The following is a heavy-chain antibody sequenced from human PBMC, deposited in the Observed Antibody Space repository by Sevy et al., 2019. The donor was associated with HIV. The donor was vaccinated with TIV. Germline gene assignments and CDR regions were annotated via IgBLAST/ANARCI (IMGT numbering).Heavy chain of an antibody. CDR2: ISWNSGSI. V-gene: IGHV3-9*01. J-gene: IGHJ3*01. D-gene: IGHD6-19*01. CDR3: AKDVGQWLGKDAFDV. Sequence: GGSLRLSCAASGFTFDDYGINWVRQAPGKGLEWVSGISWNSGSIGYADSVKGRFTISGDNAKNSLYLQMNSLRPDDTGLYYCAKDVGQWLGKDAFDVWGRGTMVTVSS. CDR1: GFTFDDYG.